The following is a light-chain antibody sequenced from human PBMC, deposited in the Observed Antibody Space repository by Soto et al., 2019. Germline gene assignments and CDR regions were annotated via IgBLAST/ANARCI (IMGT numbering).Light chain of an antibody. CDR1: QNIRTN. Sequence: EVVMTQSPASLSVSPGDRATLSCRARQNIRTNLAWYQQKVGQSPRLLIYGSSTRASWIPARFSGTGSGTEFTLTISSPQSEDFAVYYWQHYYHWPPGYTFGPGTKLDIK. CDR2: GSS. J-gene: IGKJ2*01. CDR3: QHYYHWPPGYT. V-gene: IGKV3-15*01.